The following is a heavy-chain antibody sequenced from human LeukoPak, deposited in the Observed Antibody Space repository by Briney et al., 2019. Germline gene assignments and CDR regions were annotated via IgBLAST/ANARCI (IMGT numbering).Heavy chain of an antibody. Sequence: GGSLRLSCAASGFIVRDSYMSWVRQAPGRGLEWLSVLYSVGGTYYADSVKGRFTTSRDSSQNTVYLQMSSLRAEDTAVYYCARDLGGRGYWGQGTLVTVSS. CDR1: GFIVRDSY. J-gene: IGHJ4*02. D-gene: IGHD3-16*01. CDR2: LYSVGGT. V-gene: IGHV3-53*01. CDR3: ARDLGGRGY.